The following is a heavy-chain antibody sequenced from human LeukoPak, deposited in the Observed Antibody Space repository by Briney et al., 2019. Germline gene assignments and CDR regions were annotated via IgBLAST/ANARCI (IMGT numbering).Heavy chain of an antibody. V-gene: IGHV3-30-3*01. Sequence: GGSLRLSCAASGFTFSSYAMHWVRQAPGKGLEWVAVISYDGSNKYYADSVKGRSTISRDNSKNTLYLQMNSLRAEDTAVYYCARDSGYDYEDFDYWGQGTLVTVSS. J-gene: IGHJ4*02. D-gene: IGHD5-12*01. CDR3: ARDSGYDYEDFDY. CDR1: GFTFSSYA. CDR2: ISYDGSNK.